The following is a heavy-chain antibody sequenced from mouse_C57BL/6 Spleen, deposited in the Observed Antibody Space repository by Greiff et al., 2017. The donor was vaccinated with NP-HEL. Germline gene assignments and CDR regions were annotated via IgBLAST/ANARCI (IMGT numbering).Heavy chain of an antibody. CDR3: ATQDGYYVYYFDY. D-gene: IGHD2-3*01. V-gene: IGHV1-82*01. J-gene: IGHJ2*01. Sequence: QVQLQQSGPELVKPGASVKISCKASGYAFSSSWMNWVKQRPGKGLEWIGRIYPGDGDTNYNGKFKGKATLTADKSSSTAYMQLSSLTSEDSAVYFYATQDGYYVYYFDYWGQGTTLTVSS. CDR1: GYAFSSSW. CDR2: IYPGDGDT.